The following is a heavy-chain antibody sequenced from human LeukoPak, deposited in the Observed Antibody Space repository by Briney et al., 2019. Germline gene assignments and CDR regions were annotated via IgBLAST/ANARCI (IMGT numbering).Heavy chain of an antibody. CDR1: GLGVHTFA. V-gene: IGHV3-23*01. CDR2: ITKYDGRV. CDR3: AKDHSADGWPTFEY. D-gene: IGHD5-24*01. J-gene: IGHJ4*02. Sequence: GGSLRLSCAVSGLGVHTFAMSWVRQAPGKGLEWLSSITKYDGRVYYADSVRGRFTISRDSSQNELYLQMNSLRADDSAIYYCAKDHSADGWPTFEYWGRGTLVTVSS.